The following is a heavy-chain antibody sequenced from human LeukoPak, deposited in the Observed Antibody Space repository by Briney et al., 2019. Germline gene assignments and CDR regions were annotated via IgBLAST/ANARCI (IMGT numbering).Heavy chain of an antibody. J-gene: IGHJ3*02. CDR3: FVSWIFPGAFHI. Sequence: PSETLSLTCTVSGGSISSSSYYWGWIRQPPGKGLEWIGNIYYSGGTYSNPSLKSRVTISVDTSKNQFSLNLSSVTAADTAVYFCFVSWIFPGAFHIWGQGTMIVVSS. D-gene: IGHD2-2*03. V-gene: IGHV4-39*01. CDR1: GGSISSSSYY. CDR2: IYYSGGT.